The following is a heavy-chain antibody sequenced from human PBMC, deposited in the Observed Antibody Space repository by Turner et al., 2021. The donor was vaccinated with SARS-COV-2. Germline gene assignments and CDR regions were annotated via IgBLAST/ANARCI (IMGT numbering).Heavy chain of an antibody. D-gene: IGHD6-19*01. CDR3: AGAQGYSSGWHADYYHYYGMDV. Sequence: EVQLVESGGGLVKPGGSLRLSCAASGFTFSNYNMNWVRQAPGKGLEWVSSISSSSSYIYYADSVKGRFTISRDNAKNSLYLQMNSLRAEDTAVYYCAGAQGYSSGWHADYYHYYGMDVWGQGTTVTVSS. CDR2: ISSSSSYI. CDR1: GFTFSNYN. J-gene: IGHJ6*02. V-gene: IGHV3-21*01.